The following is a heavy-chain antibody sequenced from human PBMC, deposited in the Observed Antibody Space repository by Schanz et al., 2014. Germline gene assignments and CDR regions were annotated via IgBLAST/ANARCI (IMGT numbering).Heavy chain of an antibody. CDR1: GFTFSNYG. CDR2: VCYDGSKK. V-gene: IGHV3-33*06. Sequence: QVQLVESGGGVVQPGRSLRLSCAASGFTFSNYGIHWVRQAPGKGLEWVAVVCYDGSKKYYADSVKGRFTTSRDNSKNTMYLQMNSLRAEDTAVYYCVKDLQRELLRDDHYYGMDVWGQGTTVTVSS. CDR3: VKDLQRELLRDDHYYGMDV. D-gene: IGHD1-26*01. J-gene: IGHJ6*02.